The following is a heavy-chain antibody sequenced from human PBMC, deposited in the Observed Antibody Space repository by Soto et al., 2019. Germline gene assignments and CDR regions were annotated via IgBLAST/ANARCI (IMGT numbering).Heavy chain of an antibody. CDR2: ISYDGSNK. J-gene: IGHJ4*02. CDR1: GFTFSSYG. Sequence: GGSLRLSCAASGFTFSSYGMHWVRQAPGKGLEWVAVISYDGSNKYYADSVKGRFTISRDNSKNTLYLQMNSLRAEDTAVYYCAKDKIIEVRYSVWLLFPHYFDYWGQGTLVTVSS. D-gene: IGHD3-9*01. V-gene: IGHV3-30*18. CDR3: AKDKIIEVRYSVWLLFPHYFDY.